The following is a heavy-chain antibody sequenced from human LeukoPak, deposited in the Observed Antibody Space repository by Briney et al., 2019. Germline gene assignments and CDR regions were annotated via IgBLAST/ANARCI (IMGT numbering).Heavy chain of an antibody. V-gene: IGHV4-59*01. J-gene: IGHJ4*02. CDR3: ARATSHYDFWSGYSVAYYFDY. CDR1: GGSISSYY. Sequence: KPSETRSLTCTVSGGSISSYYWSWIRQPPGKGLEWIGYIYYSGSTNYNPSLKSRVTISVDTSKNQFSLKLSSVTAADTAVYYCARATSHYDFWSGYSVAYYFDYWGQGTLVTVSS. D-gene: IGHD3-3*01. CDR2: IYYSGST.